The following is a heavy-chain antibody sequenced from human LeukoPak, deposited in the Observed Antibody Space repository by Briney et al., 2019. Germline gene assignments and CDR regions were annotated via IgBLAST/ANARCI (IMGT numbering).Heavy chain of an antibody. CDR1: GGSMTTHH. CDR3: TTIKRGDIFGYFDF. V-gene: IGHV4-59*11. Sequence: KSSETLSLTCTVSGGSMTTHHWNWIRQTPGKGLEWLGYVFDSGRTKVNPSLTSRVTLSTDTSKNQLSLRLSSVTAADTAVYYCTTIKRGDIFGYFDFWGQGILVTVSS. J-gene: IGHJ4*02. D-gene: IGHD5-18*01. CDR2: VFDSGRT.